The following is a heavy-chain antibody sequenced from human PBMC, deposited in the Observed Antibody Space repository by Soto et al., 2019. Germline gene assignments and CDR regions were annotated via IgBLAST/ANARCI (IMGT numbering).Heavy chain of an antibody. Sequence: QLQLQESGPGLVKPSETLSLTCTVSRGSVSSGSFYWAWIRQPPGKGLEWIGSIYYGGSTHYNPSLKSRGTISADTSKNQFSLKVSSGTAADTAVYYCARHRAGQIRYFAWSTRYYYYGMDVWGQGTTVTVSS. CDR3: ARHRAGQIRYFAWSTRYYYYGMDV. CDR1: RGSVSSGSFY. D-gene: IGHD3-9*01. V-gene: IGHV4-39*01. J-gene: IGHJ6*02. CDR2: IYYGGST.